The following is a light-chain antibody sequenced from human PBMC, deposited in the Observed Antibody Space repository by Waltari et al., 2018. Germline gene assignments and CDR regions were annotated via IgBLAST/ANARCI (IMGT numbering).Light chain of an antibody. CDR1: QRVGSN. Sequence: EIVLTQSPATLSLSPGDSATLSCRASQRVGSNLAWYQQKPGQAPRLLIYEAFNRATGIPARFSGSGSGTDFTLTISSLEPEDFAVYYCQQCSNWPPEYTFGQGTKLEIK. V-gene: IGKV3-11*01. CDR2: EAF. J-gene: IGKJ2*01. CDR3: QQCSNWPPEYT.